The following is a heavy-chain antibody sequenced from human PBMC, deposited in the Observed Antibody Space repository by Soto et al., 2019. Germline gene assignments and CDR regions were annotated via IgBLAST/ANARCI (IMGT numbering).Heavy chain of an antibody. CDR1: GVSINSSHW. J-gene: IGHJ4*02. V-gene: IGHV4-4*02. Sequence: SETLSLTCAVSGVSINSSHWWNWVRQPPGKGLEWIGQISHSGNANYNPSLTSRVTISVDKSKNHFSLKLTSVTAADTAVYYCAARHFWSGPWTARRLDYWGQGTLVTVSS. D-gene: IGHD3-3*02. CDR2: ISHSGNA. CDR3: AARHFWSGPWTARRLDY.